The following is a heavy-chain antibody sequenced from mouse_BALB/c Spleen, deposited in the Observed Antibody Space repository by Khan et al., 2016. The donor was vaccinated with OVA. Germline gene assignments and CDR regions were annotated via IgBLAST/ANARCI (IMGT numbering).Heavy chain of an antibody. CDR3: ARHNYGPFAY. J-gene: IGHJ3*01. V-gene: IGHV5-9-3*01. CDR2: ISSGGDYI. Sequence: EVELVESGGDLVKPGGSLKLSCSASGFTFSTFAMSWVRQTPEKRLEWVATISSGGDYIYCVDSVKGRFTISRDNAKNTLYLQMSSVRSEDTAMYYCARHNYGPFAYWGQGTLVTVSA. CDR1: GFTFSTFA. D-gene: IGHD1-1*01.